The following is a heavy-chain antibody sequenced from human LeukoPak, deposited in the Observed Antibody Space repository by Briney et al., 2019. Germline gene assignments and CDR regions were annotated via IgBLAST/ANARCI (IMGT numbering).Heavy chain of an antibody. CDR1: GFTFSSYE. D-gene: IGHD4-23*01. J-gene: IGHJ4*02. V-gene: IGHV3-48*03. Sequence: GGSLRLSCAASGFTFSSYEMHWVRQAPGKGLEWVSYISSGSTIYYADSVKGRFTISRDSAKNSLYLQMNSLRAEDTAVYYCARDYGGSSPFDYWGQGTLVTVSS. CDR2: ISSGSTI. CDR3: ARDYGGSSPFDY.